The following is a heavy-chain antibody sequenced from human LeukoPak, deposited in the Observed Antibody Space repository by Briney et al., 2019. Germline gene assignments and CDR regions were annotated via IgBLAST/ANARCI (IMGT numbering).Heavy chain of an antibody. CDR2: ISWNSGSI. D-gene: IGHD2-15*01. CDR1: GFTFDDYA. V-gene: IGHV3-9*01. CDR3: AKDGKVVGYYYYYYMDV. J-gene: IGHJ6*03. Sequence: PGGSLRLSCAASGFTFDDYAMHWVRQAPGKGLEWVSGISWNSGSIGYADSVKGRFTISRDNAKNSLYLQMNSLRAEDTALYYCAKDGKVVGYYYYYYMDVWGKGTTVTVSS.